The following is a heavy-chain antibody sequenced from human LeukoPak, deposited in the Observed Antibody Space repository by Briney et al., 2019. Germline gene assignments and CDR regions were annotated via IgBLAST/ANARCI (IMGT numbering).Heavy chain of an antibody. D-gene: IGHD1-26*01. CDR2: IYYSGST. CDR1: GGSISSSSYY. V-gene: IGHV4-39*07. CDR3: ATTTIRLGY. J-gene: IGHJ4*02. Sequence: SETLSLTCTVSGGSISSSSYYWGWIRQPPGKGLEWIGSIYYSGSTYYNPSLKSRVTISVDTSNNQFSLKLSSVTAADTAVYYCATTTIRLGYWGQGTLVTVSS.